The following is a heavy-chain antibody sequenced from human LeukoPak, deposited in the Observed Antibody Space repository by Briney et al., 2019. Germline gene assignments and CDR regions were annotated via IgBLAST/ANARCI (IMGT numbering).Heavy chain of an antibody. D-gene: IGHD2-21*02. CDR2: IYHSGST. CDR3: ARDKGDPDNYYYYGMDV. Sequence: SETLSLTCAVSGGSISSSNWWSWVRQPPGKGLEWIGEIYHSGSTNYNPSLKSRVTISVVKSKNQFSLKLSSVTAADTAVYYCARDKGDPDNYYYYGMDVWGKGTTVTVSS. V-gene: IGHV4-4*02. J-gene: IGHJ6*04. CDR1: GGSISSSNW.